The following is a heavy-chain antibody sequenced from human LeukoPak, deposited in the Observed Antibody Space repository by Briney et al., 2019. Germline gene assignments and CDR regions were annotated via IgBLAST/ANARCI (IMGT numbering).Heavy chain of an antibody. D-gene: IGHD3-22*01. CDR2: ISYDGSNK. V-gene: IGHV3-30*18. Sequence: GGSLRLSCAASGFAFSSYGMHWVRQAPGKGLEWVAVISYDGSNKYYADSVKGRFTISRDNSKNTLYLQMNSLRAEDTAVYYCAKDGTYDSSGYPDYWGQGTLVTVSS. J-gene: IGHJ4*02. CDR1: GFAFSSYG. CDR3: AKDGTYDSSGYPDY.